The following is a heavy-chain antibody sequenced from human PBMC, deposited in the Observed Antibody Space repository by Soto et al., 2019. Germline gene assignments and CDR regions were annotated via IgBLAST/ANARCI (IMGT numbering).Heavy chain of an antibody. V-gene: IGHV4-4*02. D-gene: IGHD2-2*01. CDR2: IYHSGST. CDR3: ASQGYCISTSCYGDYYYGMDV. Sequence: SETLSLTCAVSGGSISSSNWWSWVRQPPGKGLEWIGEIYHSGSTNYNPSLKSRVTISVDKSKNQFSLKLSSVTAADTAVYYCASQGYCISTSCYGDYYYGMDVWGQGTTVTVS. J-gene: IGHJ6*02. CDR1: GGSISSSNW.